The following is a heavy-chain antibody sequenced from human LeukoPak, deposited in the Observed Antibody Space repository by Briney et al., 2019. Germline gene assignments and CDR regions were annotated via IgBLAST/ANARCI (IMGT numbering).Heavy chain of an antibody. J-gene: IGHJ5*02. Sequence: SETLSLTXTVSGGSINSYYWSWIRQPPGKGLEWIGYLYYTGSSNYNPFLKSRVTISLDTSKNQFSLRLSSVTAADTAVYYCARGHPDSFWSGYHSWFDPWGQGTLVTVSS. D-gene: IGHD3-3*01. CDR2: LYYTGSS. CDR3: ARGHPDSFWSGYHSWFDP. CDR1: GGSINSYY. V-gene: IGHV4-59*01.